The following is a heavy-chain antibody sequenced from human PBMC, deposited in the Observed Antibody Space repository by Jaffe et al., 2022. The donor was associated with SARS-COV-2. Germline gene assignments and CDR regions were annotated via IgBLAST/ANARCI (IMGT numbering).Heavy chain of an antibody. CDR3: AKVSGDPQLWEFDY. J-gene: IGHJ4*02. CDR1: GFTFSNYA. V-gene: IGHV3-23*01. Sequence: EVQLLESGGDLVQPGGSLRLSCAASGFTFSNYAMSWVRQAPGKGLEWVSGISGSGVSTYYADSVKGRFTISRDNSKNTVYLQMNTLRDEDTAVYYCAKVSGDPQLWEFDYWGQGTLVTVSS. CDR2: ISGSGVST. D-gene: IGHD5-18*01.